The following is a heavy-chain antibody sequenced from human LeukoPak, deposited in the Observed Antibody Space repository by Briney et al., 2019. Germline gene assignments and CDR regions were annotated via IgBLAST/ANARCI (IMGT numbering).Heavy chain of an antibody. J-gene: IGHJ4*02. CDR1: RDSDSSNSVT. Sequence: SQTLSLTCAISRDSDSSNSVTWIWIRQSPSRGLEWLGRTYYRSKWYNDYAVSVKSRITINPDTSQNQFSLQLNSVTPEDTAVYYCTRAARFSSGRFDYWGQGTLVTVSS. CDR2: TYYRSKWYN. CDR3: TRAARFSSGRFDY. D-gene: IGHD6-19*01. V-gene: IGHV6-1*01.